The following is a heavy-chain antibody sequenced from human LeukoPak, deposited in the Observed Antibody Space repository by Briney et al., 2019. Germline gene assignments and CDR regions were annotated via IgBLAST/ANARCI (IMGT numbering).Heavy chain of an antibody. CDR1: GLTFSSYA. CDR3: ARQSITMIVFPSWFDY. Sequence: AGGSLRLSCAASGLTFSSYAMHWVRQAPGKGLGWVAVISYDGSNKYYADSVKGRFTISRDNSKNTLYLQMNSLRAEDTAVYYCARQSITMIVFPSWFDYWGQGTLVTVSS. D-gene: IGHD3-22*01. CDR2: ISYDGSNK. V-gene: IGHV3-30-3*01. J-gene: IGHJ4*02.